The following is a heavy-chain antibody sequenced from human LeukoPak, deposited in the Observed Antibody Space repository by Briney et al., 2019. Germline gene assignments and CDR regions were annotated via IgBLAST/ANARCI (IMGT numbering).Heavy chain of an antibody. CDR2: INSDGSST. V-gene: IGHV3-74*01. J-gene: IGHJ6*02. CDR1: GFTFSSYW. Sequence: GGSLRLSCAASGFTFSSYWMHWVRQAPGKGLVWVSRINSDGSSTSYADSVKGRFTISRDNAKNTLYLQMNSLRAEDTAVYYCVREHDHDYGDYGMDVWGQGTTVTVSS. D-gene: IGHD4-17*01. CDR3: VREHDHDYGDYGMDV.